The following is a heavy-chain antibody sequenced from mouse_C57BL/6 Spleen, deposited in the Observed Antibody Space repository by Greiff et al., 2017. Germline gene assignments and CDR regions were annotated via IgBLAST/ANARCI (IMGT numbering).Heavy chain of an antibody. CDR3: ARDGVVATGYYAMDY. Sequence: EVQLVESGGGLVKPGGSLKLSCAASGFTFSSYAMSWVRQTPEKRLEWVATISDGGSYTYYPDNVKGRFTISRDNAKNNLYLQMSHLKSEDTAMYYCARDGVVATGYYAMDYWGQGTSVTVSS. D-gene: IGHD1-1*01. J-gene: IGHJ4*01. CDR1: GFTFSSYA. CDR2: ISDGGSYT. V-gene: IGHV5-4*01.